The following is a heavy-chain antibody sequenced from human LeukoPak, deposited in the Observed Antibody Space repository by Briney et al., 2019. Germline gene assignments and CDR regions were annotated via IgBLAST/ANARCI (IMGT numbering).Heavy chain of an antibody. CDR2: IKQDGSEK. J-gene: IGHJ5*02. V-gene: IGHV3-7*01. CDR3: ARGSSGWCEVHWFDP. Sequence: GGSLRLSCAASGFTFSSYWMSWVRQAPGKGLEWVANIKQDGSEKYYVDSVTGRFTISRDNAKNSLYLQMNSLRAEDTAVYYCARGSSGWCEVHWFDPWGQGTLVTVSS. D-gene: IGHD6-19*01. CDR1: GFTFSSYW.